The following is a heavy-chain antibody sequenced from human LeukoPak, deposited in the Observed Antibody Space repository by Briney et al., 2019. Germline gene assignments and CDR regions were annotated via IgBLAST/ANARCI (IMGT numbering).Heavy chain of an antibody. Sequence: QPGGSLRLSCAGSGFTSSTFWMSWVRHAAGKGREWVANIKADGSEKYYVDSMKGRFTVSRDNAKNSLYLQMDSLRAEDTAVYYCARGGTFVSDYWGQGTLVTVSS. J-gene: IGHJ4*02. CDR3: ARGGTFVSDY. CDR1: GFTSSTFW. D-gene: IGHD1-1*01. V-gene: IGHV3-7*01. CDR2: IKADGSEK.